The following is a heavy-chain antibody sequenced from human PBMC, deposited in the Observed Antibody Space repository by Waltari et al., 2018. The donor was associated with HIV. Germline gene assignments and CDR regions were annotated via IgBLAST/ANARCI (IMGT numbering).Heavy chain of an antibody. CDR1: GSTFSSHS. CDR3: ARAVRYYDSSGYYQLWFDY. V-gene: IGHV3-21*01. J-gene: IGHJ5*01. D-gene: IGHD3-22*01. CDR2: ISSSSSYI. Sequence: EVQLVESGGGLVKPGGSLRLSCAASGSTFSSHSMNWVRQAPGKGLEWVSSISSSSSYIYYADSVKGRFTISRDNAKNSLYLQMNSLRAEDTAVYYCARAVRYYDSSGYYQLWFDYWGQGTLVTVSS.